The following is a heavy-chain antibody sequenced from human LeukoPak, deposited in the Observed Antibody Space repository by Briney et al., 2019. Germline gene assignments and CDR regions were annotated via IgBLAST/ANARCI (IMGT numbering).Heavy chain of an antibody. Sequence: SETLSLTCTVSGGSISSYYWSWIRQPPGKGLEWIGYIYYSGSTNYNPSLKSRVTISVDTSKNQFSLKLSSATAADTAVYYCARTEDYYDSTSAGFDYWGQGTLVTVSS. V-gene: IGHV4-59*12. J-gene: IGHJ4*02. D-gene: IGHD3-22*01. CDR2: IYYSGST. CDR1: GGSISSYY. CDR3: ARTEDYYDSTSAGFDY.